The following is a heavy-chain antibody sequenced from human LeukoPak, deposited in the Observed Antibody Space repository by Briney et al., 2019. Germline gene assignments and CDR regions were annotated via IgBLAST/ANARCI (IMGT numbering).Heavy chain of an antibody. CDR3: ARPAGDYARGGFDI. J-gene: IGHJ3*02. D-gene: IGHD4-17*01. V-gene: IGHV3-33*01. CDR2: IWYDGNSE. Sequence: GRSLRLSCAASGFTFSSYGMHWVRQAPGKGLEWVAVIWYDGNSEYYADSVKGRFIISRDNSKNTLYLQMNSPRADETAMYHCARPAGDYARGGFDIWGQGTLVTVSS. CDR1: GFTFSSYG.